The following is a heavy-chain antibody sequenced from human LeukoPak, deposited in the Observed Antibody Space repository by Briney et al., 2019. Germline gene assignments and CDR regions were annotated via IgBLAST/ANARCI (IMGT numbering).Heavy chain of an antibody. CDR2: ISYDGSNK. CDR1: GFTFSSYA. CDR3: ARVYDYGYFDY. Sequence: GGSLRPSCAASGFTFSSYAMHWVRQAPGKGLEWVAVISYDGSNKYYADSVKGRFTISRDNSKNTLYLQMNSLRAEDTAVYYCARVYDYGYFDYWGQGTLVTVSS. V-gene: IGHV3-30*04. D-gene: IGHD5-12*01. J-gene: IGHJ4*02.